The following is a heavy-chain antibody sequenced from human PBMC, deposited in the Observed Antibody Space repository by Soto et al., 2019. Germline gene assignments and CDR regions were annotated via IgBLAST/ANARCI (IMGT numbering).Heavy chain of an antibody. J-gene: IGHJ5*02. CDR3: ARTNYDFWRGRDWFDP. CDR1: GYTFTSYD. Sequence: AASVKVSCKASGYTFTSYDINWVRQATGQGLEWMGWMNPNSGNTGYAQKFQGRVTMTRNTSISTAYMELSSLRSEDTAVYYCARTNYDFWRGRDWFDPWGQGTLVTVSS. D-gene: IGHD3-3*01. CDR2: MNPNSGNT. V-gene: IGHV1-8*01.